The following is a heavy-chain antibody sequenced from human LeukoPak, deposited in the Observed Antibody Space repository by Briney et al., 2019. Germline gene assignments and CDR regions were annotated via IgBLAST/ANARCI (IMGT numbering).Heavy chain of an antibody. J-gene: IGHJ6*03. V-gene: IGHV3-7*01. CDR3: ARRVLYYDSSGYGTYYYYMDV. CDR1: GFTFSSYW. CDR2: IKQDGSEK. D-gene: IGHD3-22*01. Sequence: GGSLRLSCAASGFTFSSYWMSWVRQAPGKGLEWVANIKQDGSEKYYVDSVKGRFTISRGNAKNSPYLQMNSLRAEDTAVYYCARRVLYYDSSGYGTYYYYMDVWGKGTTVTVSS.